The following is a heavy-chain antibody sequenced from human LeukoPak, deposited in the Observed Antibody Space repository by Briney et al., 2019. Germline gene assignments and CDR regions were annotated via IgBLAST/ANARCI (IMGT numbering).Heavy chain of an antibody. D-gene: IGHD6-13*01. CDR3: AMGLSIAAAGTGY. Sequence: GGSLRLSCAASGFTFSSYSTNWLRQAPGKGLEWVSSISSSSSYIYYADSVKGRFTISRDNAKNSLYLQMNSLRAEDTAVYYCAMGLSIAAAGTGYWGQGTLVTVSS. CDR2: ISSSSSYI. V-gene: IGHV3-21*01. CDR1: GFTFSSYS. J-gene: IGHJ4*02.